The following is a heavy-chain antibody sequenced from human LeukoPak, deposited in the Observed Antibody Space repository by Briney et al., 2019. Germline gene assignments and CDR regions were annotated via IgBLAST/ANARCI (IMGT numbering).Heavy chain of an antibody. CDR1: GFTFNNYA. CDR2: INSDGSST. CDR3: ASTSCYNCPFDY. V-gene: IGHV3-74*01. D-gene: IGHD2-2*02. J-gene: IGHJ4*02. Sequence: PGGSLGLSCAASGFTFNNYAMHWVRQAPGKGLVWVSRINSDGSSTNYADSVKGRFTISRDNAKNTLYLQMNSLRAEDTAVYYCASTSCYNCPFDYWGQGTLVTVSS.